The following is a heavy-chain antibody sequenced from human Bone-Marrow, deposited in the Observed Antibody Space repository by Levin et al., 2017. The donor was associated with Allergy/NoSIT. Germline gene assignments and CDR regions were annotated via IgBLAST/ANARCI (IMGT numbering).Heavy chain of an antibody. CDR2: ISYDGTNK. CDR1: GFIFSNYG. CDR3: AKDREACSGTSDTYGMEG. D-gene: IGHD2-2*01. Sequence: GGSLRLSCAASGFIFSNYGMHWVRQAPGKGLEWVAAISYDGTNKYYGDDVKGRFSISRDNSKNTVYLQMNSLRTEDTAVYYCAKDREACSGTSDTYGMEGWGQGTSVTVS. J-gene: IGHJ6*02. V-gene: IGHV3-30*18.